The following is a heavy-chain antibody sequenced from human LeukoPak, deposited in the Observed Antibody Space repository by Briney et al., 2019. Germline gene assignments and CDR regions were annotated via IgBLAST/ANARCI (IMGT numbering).Heavy chain of an antibody. Sequence: ASVKVSCKASGYTFTSYYMHWVRQAPGQGLEWMGIINPIGGSTIYAQEFQGRVTMTRDTSTSTVYMELSSLRSEDTAVYYCARALRMATIPGVNMNYFDYWGQGTLVTVSS. V-gene: IGHV1-46*01. CDR1: GYTFTSYY. D-gene: IGHD5-24*01. CDR2: INPIGGST. J-gene: IGHJ4*02. CDR3: ARALRMATIPGVNMNYFDY.